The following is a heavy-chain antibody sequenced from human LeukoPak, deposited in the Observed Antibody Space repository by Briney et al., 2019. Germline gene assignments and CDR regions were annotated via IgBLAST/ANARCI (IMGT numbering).Heavy chain of an antibody. Sequence: GGSLRLSCAASGFTFSAFWMSWVRQAPGKGLEWVAIIKGDGSEKAYVDSVKGRLSISRDNAENSLYLQMSSLRAEDTAVYYCAKDWGYGEAGIDFWGQGTLVTVSS. J-gene: IGHJ4*02. V-gene: IGHV3-7*04. D-gene: IGHD6-13*01. CDR2: IKGDGSEK. CDR3: AKDWGYGEAGIDF. CDR1: GFTFSAFW.